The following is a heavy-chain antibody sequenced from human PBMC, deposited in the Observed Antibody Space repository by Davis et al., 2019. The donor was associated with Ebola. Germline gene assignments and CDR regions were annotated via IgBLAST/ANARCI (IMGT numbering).Heavy chain of an antibody. CDR1: GFTFSDYY. V-gene: IGHV3-33*08. CDR3: AGGEGYFDWFHKVYYYGMDV. D-gene: IGHD3-9*01. J-gene: IGHJ6*04. Sequence: PGGSLRLSCAASGFTFSDYYMSWIRQAPGKGLEWVAVIWYDGSNKYYADSVKGRFTISRDNSKNTLYLQMNSLRAEDTAVYYCAGGEGYFDWFHKVYYYGMDVWGKGTTVTVSS. CDR2: IWYDGSNK.